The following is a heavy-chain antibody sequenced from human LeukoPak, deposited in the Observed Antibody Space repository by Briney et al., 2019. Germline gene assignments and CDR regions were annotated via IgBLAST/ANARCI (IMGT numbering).Heavy chain of an antibody. J-gene: IGHJ6*02. CDR3: ARDCANQDFWSGLYYYYYGMDV. CDR1: GYTFLNYG. CDR2: INAGNGNT. V-gene: IGHV1-3*01. Sequence: GASVKVSCKASGYTFLNYGISWVRQAPGQRLEWMGWINAGNGNTKYSQKFQGRVTITRDTSASTAYMELSSLRSEDTAVYYCARDCANQDFWSGLYYYYYGMDVWGQGTTVTVSS. D-gene: IGHD3-3*01.